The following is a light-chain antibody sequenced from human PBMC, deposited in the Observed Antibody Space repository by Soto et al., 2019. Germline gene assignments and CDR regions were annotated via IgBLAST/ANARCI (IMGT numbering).Light chain of an antibody. CDR1: YSNIGSKT. J-gene: IGLJ3*02. V-gene: IGLV1-44*01. CDR2: TSN. CDR3: VAWNDSLNGVV. Sequence: SVLTQPPSASGTPGQRVTISCSGSYSNIGSKTLNWYQHLPGSAPKLLIYTSNQRPSGVPDRFSGSKSGTSASLAISGLQPEDEADYYCVAWNDSLNGVVFGGGTKLTVL.